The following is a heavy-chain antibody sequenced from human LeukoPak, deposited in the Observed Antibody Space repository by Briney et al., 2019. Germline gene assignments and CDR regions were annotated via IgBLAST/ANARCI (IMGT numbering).Heavy chain of an antibody. V-gene: IGHV1-18*01. J-gene: IGHJ4*02. Sequence: ASVRVSCKSSGYTLTSYGIIWVRQAPGQGLECMGWISAYNGDTNYAQKFQGRVTMTTDTSTSTAYMELTSLRSDDTAVYYCARVGSPDSENSGWKLYFDYWGQGTLVTVSS. D-gene: IGHD6-19*01. CDR1: GYTLTSYG. CDR3: ARVGSPDSENSGWKLYFDY. CDR2: ISAYNGDT.